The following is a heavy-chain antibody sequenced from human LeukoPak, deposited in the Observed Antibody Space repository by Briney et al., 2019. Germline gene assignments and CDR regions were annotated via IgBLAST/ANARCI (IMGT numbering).Heavy chain of an antibody. Sequence: SETLSLTCTVSGGSINSSSYYWGWIRQPPGKGPEWIGSIYYGGSTYYNPSLKSRVTISVNTSKNQFSLKLSSVTAADTAVYYCASLVTRYLGSGSYSDYWGQGTLVTVSS. CDR2: IYYGGST. CDR1: GGSINSSSYY. D-gene: IGHD3-10*01. CDR3: ASLVTRYLGSGSYSDY. V-gene: IGHV4-39*01. J-gene: IGHJ4*02.